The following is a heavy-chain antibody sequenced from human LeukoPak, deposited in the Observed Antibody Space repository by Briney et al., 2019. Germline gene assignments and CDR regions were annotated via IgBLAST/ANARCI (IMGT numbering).Heavy chain of an antibody. CDR3: ARDKEGGACRFDY. V-gene: IGHV3-48*04. J-gene: IGHJ4*02. CDR2: ISSSSSTI. CDR1: GFTFSSYS. Sequence: GSLRLSCAASGFTFSSYSMNWVRQAPGKGLEWVSYISSSSSTIYYADSVKGRFTISRDNAKNSLYLQMNSLRAEDTAVYYCARDKEGGACRFDYWGQGTLVTVSS. D-gene: IGHD3-16*01.